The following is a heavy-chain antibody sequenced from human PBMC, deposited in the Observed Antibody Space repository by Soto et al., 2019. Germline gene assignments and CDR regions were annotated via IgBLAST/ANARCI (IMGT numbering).Heavy chain of an antibody. CDR2: IYWDDDK. CDR3: ARGRGPGDRRRWYFHL. Sequence: QLTLKESGPTLVTPTQTLTLTCTFSGFSLTTSGVGVAWIRQTPGKALEWLTLIYWDDDKRYSPSLNRRLTINKDTSKNQVVLKLTNMDPSDTATYYCARGRGPGDRRRWYFHLWGRGTLGTFSS. CDR1: GFSLTTSGVG. V-gene: IGHV2-5*02. D-gene: IGHD3-10*01. J-gene: IGHJ2*01.